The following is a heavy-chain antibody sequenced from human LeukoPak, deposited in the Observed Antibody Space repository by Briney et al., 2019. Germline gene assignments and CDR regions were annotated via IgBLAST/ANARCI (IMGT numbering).Heavy chain of an antibody. V-gene: IGHV4-59*01. J-gene: IGHJ3*02. CDR3: ARDLGYSSSRGAFDI. CDR2: VYYSDIT. Sequence: SETLSLTCSVSDGSFSRYYWNWIRQAPGKGLEWVGYVYYSDITKYNPSLKSRVTISMHTSGKQFSLRLTSVTAADTAVYYCARDLGYSSSRGAFDIWGQGTMVTVSS. D-gene: IGHD6-13*01. CDR1: DGSFSRYY.